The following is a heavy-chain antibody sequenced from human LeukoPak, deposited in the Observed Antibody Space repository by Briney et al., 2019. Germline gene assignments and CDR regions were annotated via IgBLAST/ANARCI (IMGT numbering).Heavy chain of an antibody. V-gene: IGHV1-69*13. CDR2: IIPIFGTA. CDR3: ASDYYDSSGYYYALDY. Sequence: GASVKVSCTASGGTFSSYAISWVRQAPGQGLEWMGGIIPIFGTANYAQKFQGRVTITADESTSTAYMELSSLRSEDTTVYYCASDYYDSSGYYYALDYWGQGTLVTVSS. CDR1: GGTFSSYA. J-gene: IGHJ4*02. D-gene: IGHD3-22*01.